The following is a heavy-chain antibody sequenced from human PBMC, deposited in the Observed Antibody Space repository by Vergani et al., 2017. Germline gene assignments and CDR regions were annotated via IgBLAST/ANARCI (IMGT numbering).Heavy chain of an antibody. CDR2: IYYSWST. CDR3: ARQYCGGDCYRPDYYYYGMDV. V-gene: IGHV4-39*01. J-gene: IGHJ6*02. D-gene: IGHD2-21*02. CDR1: SGSISSSSYY. Sequence: QLQLQESGPGLVKPSETPSLTCTVSSGSISSSSYYWVWIRKPPGKGLEWIGTIYYSWSTYYNPSLKSRITISVDTSKNQFSLKLSSVTAADTAVYYCARQYCGGDCYRPDYYYYGMDVWGQGP.